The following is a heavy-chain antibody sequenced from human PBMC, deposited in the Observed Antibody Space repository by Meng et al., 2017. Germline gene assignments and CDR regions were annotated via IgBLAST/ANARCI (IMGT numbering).Heavy chain of an antibody. J-gene: IGHJ4*02. CDR1: GYTFTSYY. V-gene: IGHV1-46*01. CDR3: ARTGVEDGYIYKAGYLRYYFDY. CDR2: INPSGGST. Sequence: ASVKVSCKASGYTFTSYYMHWVRQAPGQGLEWMGIINPSGGSTSYAQKFQGRVTMTRDTSTSTVYMELSSLRSEDTAVYYCARTGVEDGYIYKAGYLRYYFDYWGQGTLVTVSS. D-gene: IGHD5-24*01.